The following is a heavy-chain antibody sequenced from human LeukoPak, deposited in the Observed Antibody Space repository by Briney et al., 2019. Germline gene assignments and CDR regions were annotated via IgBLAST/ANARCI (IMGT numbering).Heavy chain of an antibody. CDR1: AFTFRSYA. J-gene: IGHJ3*02. D-gene: IGHD4-23*01. Sequence: GGSLRLSCADSAFTFRSYAMNWVRQAPGKGLEWVSSINNSSGGTYYADSVKGRFTISRDKSKNTLYLQMNSLRAEDTAIYYCAKRVGNSVGLFDIWGQGTVVTVSS. V-gene: IGHV3-23*01. CDR3: AKRVGNSVGLFDI. CDR2: INNSSGGT.